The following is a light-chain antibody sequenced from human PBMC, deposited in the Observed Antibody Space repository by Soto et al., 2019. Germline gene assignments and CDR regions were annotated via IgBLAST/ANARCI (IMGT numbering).Light chain of an antibody. CDR1: SSNIGNNY. CDR2: DNN. Sequence: QSVLTQPPSVSAAPGQKGTISCSGSSSNIGNNYVSWYQQLPGTAPKLLIYDNNKRPSGIPDRFSDSKYGTSATLAITGLQTGDEADYYCGTWDSSLSAYVFGTGTKVTVL. CDR3: GTWDSSLSAYV. J-gene: IGLJ1*01. V-gene: IGLV1-51*01.